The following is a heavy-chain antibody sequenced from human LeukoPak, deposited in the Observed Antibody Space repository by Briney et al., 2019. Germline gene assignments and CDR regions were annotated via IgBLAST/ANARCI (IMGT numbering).Heavy chain of an antibody. V-gene: IGHV1-69*05. D-gene: IGHD6-13*01. J-gene: IGHJ4*02. CDR1: GGTFSSYT. CDR3: AGGGRIAAANPPDY. Sequence: SVKVSCKASGGTFSSYTISWVRQAPGQGLEWMGRIIPIFGTANYAQKFQGRVTITTDESTSTAYMELSSLRSEDTAVYYCAGGGRIAAANPPDYWGQGTLVTVSS. CDR2: IIPIFGTA.